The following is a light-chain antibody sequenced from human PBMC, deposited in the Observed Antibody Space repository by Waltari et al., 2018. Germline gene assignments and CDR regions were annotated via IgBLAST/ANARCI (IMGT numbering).Light chain of an antibody. CDR1: QGVNIF. V-gene: IGKV1-16*01. CDR2: GAS. Sequence: DIQMTQSPASLSASVGDTVTITCRASQGVNIFLAWFQQKPGKAPKSLIYGASSLQSGVPSRFGGSGSGTEFTLTISSLQPEDFGTYYCQQYNSYPYTFGQGTKLDIK. CDR3: QQYNSYPYT. J-gene: IGKJ2*01.